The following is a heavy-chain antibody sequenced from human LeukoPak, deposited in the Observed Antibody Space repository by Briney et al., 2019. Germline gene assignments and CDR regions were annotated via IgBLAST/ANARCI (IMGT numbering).Heavy chain of an antibody. CDR1: GGSISSYY. Sequence: SETLSLTCTVSGGSISSYYWSWIRQPPGKGLEWIGSIYYSGTTYSNPSLKSRVTISVDTSKNQFSLKLRSVTAADTAVYYCARQNDRSHDYWGQGTLVTVSS. D-gene: IGHD1-1*01. CDR3: ARQNDRSHDY. CDR2: IYYSGTT. V-gene: IGHV4-59*05. J-gene: IGHJ4*02.